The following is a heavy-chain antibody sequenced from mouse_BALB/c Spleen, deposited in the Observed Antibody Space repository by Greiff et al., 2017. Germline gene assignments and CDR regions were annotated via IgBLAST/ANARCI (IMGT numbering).Heavy chain of an antibody. CDR1: GFTFSSYG. J-gene: IGHJ2*01. D-gene: IGHD2-4*01. V-gene: IGHV5-6*01. Sequence: EVQGVESGGDLVKPGGSLKLSCAASGFTFSSYGMSWVRQTPDKRLEWVATISSGGSYTYYPDSVKGRFTISRDNAKNTLYLQMSSLKSEDTAMYYCARHRRNIGDYDLFDYWGQGTTLTVSS. CDR2: ISSGGSYT. CDR3: ARHRRNIGDYDLFDY.